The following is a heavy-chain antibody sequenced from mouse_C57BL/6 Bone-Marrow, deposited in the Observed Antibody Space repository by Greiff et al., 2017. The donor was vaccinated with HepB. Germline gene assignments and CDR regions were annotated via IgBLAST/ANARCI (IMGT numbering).Heavy chain of an antibody. V-gene: IGHV1-26*01. D-gene: IGHD2-12*01. CDR1: GYTFTDYY. J-gene: IGHJ2*01. Sequence: VQLKHSGPELVKPGASVKISCKASGYTFTDYYMNWVKQSHGKSLEWIGDINPNNGGTSYNQKFKGKATLTVDKSSSTAYMELRSLTSEDSAVYYCARVVTPYFDYWGQGTTLTVSS. CDR2: INPNNGGT. CDR3: ARVVTPYFDY.